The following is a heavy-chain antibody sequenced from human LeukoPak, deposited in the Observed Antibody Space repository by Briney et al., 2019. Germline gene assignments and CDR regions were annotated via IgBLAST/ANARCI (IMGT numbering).Heavy chain of an antibody. D-gene: IGHD2-21*02. Sequence: GGSLRLSCAASGFTFSSCAMSWVRQAPGKGLEWVSAISGSGGSTYYADSVKGRFTISRDNSKNTLYLQMNSLRAEDTAVYYCAKDGSIVVVTASDAFDIWGQGTMVTVSS. CDR1: GFTFSSCA. CDR2: ISGSGGST. CDR3: AKDGSIVVVTASDAFDI. V-gene: IGHV3-23*01. J-gene: IGHJ3*02.